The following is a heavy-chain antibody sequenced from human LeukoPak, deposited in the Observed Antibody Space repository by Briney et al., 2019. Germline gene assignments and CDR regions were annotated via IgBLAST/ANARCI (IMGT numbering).Heavy chain of an antibody. CDR1: GYTLTELS. Sequence: ASVKVSCKVSGYTLTELSMHWVRQAPGKGLEWMGGFDPEDGETIYAQKLQGRVTMTTDTSTSTAYMELRSLRSDDTAVYYCARSRVSAVAGDFDYWGQGTLVTVSS. J-gene: IGHJ4*02. CDR2: FDPEDGET. V-gene: IGHV1-24*01. CDR3: ARSRVSAVAGDFDY. D-gene: IGHD6-19*01.